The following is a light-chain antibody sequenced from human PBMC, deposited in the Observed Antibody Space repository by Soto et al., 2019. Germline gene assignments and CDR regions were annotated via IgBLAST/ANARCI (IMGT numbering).Light chain of an antibody. V-gene: IGKV1-39*01. CDR2: AAS. CDR3: PQSYSTPQT. CDR1: PSISSY. J-gene: IGKJ2*01. Sequence: DIQMPQSPSSLSASVGDRVTITCRASPSISSYLNWYQQKPGKAPKLLIYAASSLQSGFPSRFSGSGSATDFTLTISSLQPEDFATYYWPQSYSTPQTFGQRTKLEIK.